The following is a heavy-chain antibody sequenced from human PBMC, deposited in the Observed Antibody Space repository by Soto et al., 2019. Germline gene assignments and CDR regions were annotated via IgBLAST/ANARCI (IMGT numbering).Heavy chain of an antibody. Sequence: ASVKVSCKASGYTFTSYDINWVRQATGQGLEWMGWMNPNSGNTGYAQKFQGRVTMTRNTSISTAYMELSSLRSEDTAVYYCAIDYDFFLGIDYWGQGTLVTVSS. D-gene: IGHD3-3*01. CDR2: MNPNSGNT. CDR3: AIDYDFFLGIDY. J-gene: IGHJ4*02. CDR1: GYTFTSYD. V-gene: IGHV1-8*01.